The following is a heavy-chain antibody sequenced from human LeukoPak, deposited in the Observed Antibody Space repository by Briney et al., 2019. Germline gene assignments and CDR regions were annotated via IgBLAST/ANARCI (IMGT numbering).Heavy chain of an antibody. CDR1: GGSFSGYY. Sequence: SETLSLTCAVYGGSFSGYYWSWIRQPPGKGLEWIGEINHSGSTNYNPSLKSRVTISVDTSKNQFSLKLSSVTAADTAGYYWARKAGYCSSTSCSLDYGGQGTLVTVSS. CDR3: ARKAGYCSSTSCSLDY. CDR2: INHSGST. J-gene: IGHJ4*02. V-gene: IGHV4-34*01. D-gene: IGHD2-2*01.